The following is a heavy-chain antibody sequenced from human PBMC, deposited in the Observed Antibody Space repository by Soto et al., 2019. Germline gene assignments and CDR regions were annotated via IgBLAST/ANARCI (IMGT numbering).Heavy chain of an antibody. CDR3: AKDASRKSGYGTHFDY. CDR2: ISGSGGST. Sequence: WGSLLISCASSVFTFSIYAMTWVRQAPGKGLEWVSAISGSGGSTYYADSVKGRFTISRDNSKNTLYLQMNSLRAEDTAVYYCAKDASRKSGYGTHFDYWGQGTMVTVSS. CDR1: VFTFSIYA. D-gene: IGHD5-12*01. J-gene: IGHJ4*02. V-gene: IGHV3-23*01.